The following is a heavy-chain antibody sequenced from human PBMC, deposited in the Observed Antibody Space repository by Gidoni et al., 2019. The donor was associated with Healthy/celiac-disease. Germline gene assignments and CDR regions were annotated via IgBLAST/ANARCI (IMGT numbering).Heavy chain of an antibody. J-gene: IGHJ4*02. CDR2: ISSSGSTI. V-gene: IGHV3-11*01. D-gene: IGHD3-22*01. CDR1: GFTFGDYY. Sequence: QVQLVESGGGLVKPGGSLRLYCAASGFTFGDYYMSWIRQAPGKGLEWVSYISSSGSTIYYAASVKGRFTISRDNAKNSLYLQMNSLRAEDTAVYYCARSLGPYYYDSSGYPDYWGQGPLVTVSS. CDR3: ARSLGPYYYDSSGYPDY.